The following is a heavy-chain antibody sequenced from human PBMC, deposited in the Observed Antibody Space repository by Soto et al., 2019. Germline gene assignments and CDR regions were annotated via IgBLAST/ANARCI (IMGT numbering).Heavy chain of an antibody. D-gene: IGHD6-13*01. CDR3: ARRGSSWYYYYGMDV. CDR1: GFTFSGSA. Sequence: GSLRLSCAASGFTFSGSAMHWVRQASGKGLEWVGRIRSKANSYATAYAASVKGRFTISRDDSKNTAYLQMNSLKTEDTAVYYCARRGSSWYYYYGMDVWGQGTTVTVSS. J-gene: IGHJ6*02. CDR2: IRSKANSYAT. V-gene: IGHV3-73*01.